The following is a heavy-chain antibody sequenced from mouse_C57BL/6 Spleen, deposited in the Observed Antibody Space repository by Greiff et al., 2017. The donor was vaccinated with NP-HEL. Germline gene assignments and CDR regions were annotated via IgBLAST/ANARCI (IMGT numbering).Heavy chain of an antibody. Sequence: QVQLQQPGAELVMPGASVKLSCKASGYTFTSYWMHWVKQRPGQGLEWIGEIDPSDSYTNSNQKFKGKSTLTVDKSSSTAYMQLSSLTSEDSAVYYCARNRYYSNYLLFDYWGQGTTLTVSS. CDR2: IDPSDSYT. D-gene: IGHD2-5*01. J-gene: IGHJ2*01. CDR1: GYTFTSYW. V-gene: IGHV1-69*01. CDR3: ARNRYYSNYLLFDY.